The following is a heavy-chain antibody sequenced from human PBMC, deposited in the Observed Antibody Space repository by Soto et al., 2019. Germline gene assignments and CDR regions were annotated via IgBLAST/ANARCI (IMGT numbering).Heavy chain of an antibody. D-gene: IGHD3-16*01. J-gene: IGHJ5*02. Sequence: SETLSLTCADSGASIRGSKWWSWVRQPPGKGLEWIGDIYHSGTTNYNPCLKSRVTMSVDKSKNQFSLNLTSVTAADTAVYYCARDKANVGGYNQFDPWGPGTLVPVSS. CDR3: ARDKANVGGYNQFDP. V-gene: IGHV4-4*02. CDR1: GASIRGSKW. CDR2: IYHSGTT.